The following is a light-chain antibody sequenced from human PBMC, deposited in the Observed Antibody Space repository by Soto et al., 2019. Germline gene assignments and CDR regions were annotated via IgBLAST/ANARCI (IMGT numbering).Light chain of an antibody. V-gene: IGKV3D-20*02. CDR3: QQRSNWPPYT. CDR1: QSVSSGN. Sequence: EIVLTQSPGTLSLSPGQRATLSCRASQSVSSGNLAWYQQKPGQAPRLLIYGTSNRATGIPDRFTGSGSGTEFTLTIIRLEREDFAVYYCQQRSNWPPYTFGQGTKLEIK. J-gene: IGKJ2*01. CDR2: GTS.